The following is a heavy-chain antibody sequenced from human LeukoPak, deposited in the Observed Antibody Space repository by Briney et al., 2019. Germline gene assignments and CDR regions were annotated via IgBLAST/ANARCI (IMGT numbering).Heavy chain of an antibody. CDR1: GGSISSYY. CDR3: ARAGYCSSTSCYLFDY. D-gene: IGHD2-2*01. V-gene: IGHV4-4*07. J-gene: IGHJ4*02. Sequence: SETLSLTCTVSGGSISSYYWSWIRQPAGKGLEWIGRIYTSGSTNYNPSLKSRVTMSVDTSKNQFSLKLSSVTAADTAVYYCARAGYCSSTSCYLFDYWGQGTLVTVSS. CDR2: IYTSGST.